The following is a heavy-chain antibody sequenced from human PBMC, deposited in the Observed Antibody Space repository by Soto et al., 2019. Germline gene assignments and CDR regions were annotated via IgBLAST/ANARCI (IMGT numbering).Heavy chain of an antibody. V-gene: IGHV1-3*01. CDR2: INAGDGST. CDR1: GYTFTRYA. D-gene: IGHD1-7*01. Sequence: QVQLVQSGAEVKKPGASVKVSCKASGYTFTRYAMHWVRQAPGPRLQWMGWINAGDGSTKYSQKFQGRVTITRDTSTSTVYMELTSLKSEDTAVYYCVRDRYNLNYGGFDYWGQGTLVTVST. J-gene: IGHJ4*02. CDR3: VRDRYNLNYGGFDY.